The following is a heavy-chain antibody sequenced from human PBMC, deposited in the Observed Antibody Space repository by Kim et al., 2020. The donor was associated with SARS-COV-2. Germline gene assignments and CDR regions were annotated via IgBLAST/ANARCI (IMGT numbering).Heavy chain of an antibody. Sequence: ASVKVSCKASGYTFTSYAMNWVRQAPGQGLEWMGWINTNTGNPMYAQGFTGRFVFSLDTSVSTAYLQISSLKAEDTAVYYCAREVPETAVAGTDDAFDIWGQGTMVTVSS. CDR2: INTNTGNP. J-gene: IGHJ3*02. CDR1: GYTFTSYA. D-gene: IGHD6-19*01. V-gene: IGHV7-4-1*02. CDR3: AREVPETAVAGTDDAFDI.